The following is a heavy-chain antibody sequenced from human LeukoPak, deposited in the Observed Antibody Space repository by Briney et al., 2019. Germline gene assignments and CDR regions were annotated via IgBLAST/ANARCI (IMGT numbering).Heavy chain of an antibody. CDR3: ARGMRNWNYVSHYYYYMDV. CDR1: GGSISSSSYY. V-gene: IGHV4-39*07. Sequence: SETLSLTCTVSGGSISSSSYYWGWIRQPPGKGLEWIGSIYYSGSTYYNPSLKSRVTISVDTSKNQFSLKLSSVTAADTAVYYCARGMRNWNYVSHYYYYMDVWGKGTTVTVSS. D-gene: IGHD1-7*01. J-gene: IGHJ6*03. CDR2: IYYSGST.